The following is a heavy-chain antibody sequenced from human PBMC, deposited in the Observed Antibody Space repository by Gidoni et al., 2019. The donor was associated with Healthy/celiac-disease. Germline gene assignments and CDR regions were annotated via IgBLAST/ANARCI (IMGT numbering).Heavy chain of an antibody. Sequence: EVQLLESGGGLVEPGGSLRLSCAASGFTFSSYALSWVRQAPGKGLEWVSAISGSGGSTYYADSVKGRFTISRDNSKNTLYLQMNSLRAEDTAVYYCAKETKEWLTYDYWGQGTLVTVSS. CDR2: ISGSGGST. J-gene: IGHJ4*02. D-gene: IGHD3-3*01. CDR3: AKETKEWLTYDY. CDR1: GFTFSSYA. V-gene: IGHV3-23*01.